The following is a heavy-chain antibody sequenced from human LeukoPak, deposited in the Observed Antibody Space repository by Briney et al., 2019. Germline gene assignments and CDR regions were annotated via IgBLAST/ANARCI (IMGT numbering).Heavy chain of an antibody. V-gene: IGHV3-23*01. CDR3: ALAAGYCSGGSCFWYGMDV. CDR1: GFTFSTYT. D-gene: IGHD2-15*01. Sequence: GGSLRLSCAASGFTFSTYTMNWARQAPGKGLEWVSAISGSGGSTYYADSVKGRFTISRDNSKNTLYLQMNSLRAEDTAVYYCALAAGYCSGGSCFWYGMDVWGQGTTVTVSS. J-gene: IGHJ6*02. CDR2: ISGSGGST.